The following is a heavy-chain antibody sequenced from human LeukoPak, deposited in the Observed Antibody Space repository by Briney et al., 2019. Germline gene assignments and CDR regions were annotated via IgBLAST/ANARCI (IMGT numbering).Heavy chain of an antibody. Sequence: ASVKVSCKASGGTFSSYAISWVRQAPGQGLEWMGGIIPIFGTANYAQKFQGRVTITTDESTSTAYMELSSLRSEDTAVYYCAAQGRYCSGGSCYYFDYWGQGTLVTVSS. CDR2: IIPIFGTA. CDR1: GGTFSSYA. CDR3: AAQGRYCSGGSCYYFDY. J-gene: IGHJ4*02. V-gene: IGHV1-69*05. D-gene: IGHD2-15*01.